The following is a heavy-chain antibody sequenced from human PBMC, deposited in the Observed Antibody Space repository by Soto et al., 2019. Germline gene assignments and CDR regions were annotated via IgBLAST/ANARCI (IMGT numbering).Heavy chain of an antibody. CDR2: ISSSSSYT. CDR1: GFTFSDYY. V-gene: IGHV3-11*06. D-gene: IGHD5-12*01. J-gene: IGHJ4*02. CDR3: AREALPTVDIVYFDY. Sequence: GASLRLSCAASGFTFSDYYMSWIRQAPGKGLEWVSYISSSSSYTNYADSVKGRFTISRDNAKNSLYLQMNSLRAEDTAVYYCAREALPTVDIVYFDYWGQGTLVTVSS.